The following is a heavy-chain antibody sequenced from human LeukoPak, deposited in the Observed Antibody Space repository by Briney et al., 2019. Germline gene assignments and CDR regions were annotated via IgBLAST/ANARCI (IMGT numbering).Heavy chain of an antibody. J-gene: IGHJ6*02. V-gene: IGHV3-64D*06. CDR3: SSGSSMDV. CDR1: GLTFSSYA. CDR2: ISSNGGNT. Sequence: HPGGSLRLSCSASGLTFSSYAMHWVRQAPGKGLEYVSVISSNGGNTYYADSVKGRFTISRDNSKNTLFLQMSSLRAEDTAVYYCSSGSSMDVWGQGTTVTVSS. D-gene: IGHD3-22*01.